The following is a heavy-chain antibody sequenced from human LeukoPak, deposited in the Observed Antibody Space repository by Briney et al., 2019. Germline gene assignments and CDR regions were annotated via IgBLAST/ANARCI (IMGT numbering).Heavy chain of an antibody. CDR1: GFSFRSYA. J-gene: IGHJ4*02. V-gene: IGHV3-64*02. CDR2: ISRGGNTT. D-gene: IGHD6-13*01. Sequence: PGGSLRLSCTASGFSFRSYAMHWVRQAPGKGLEYVSAISRGGNTTYYADSVKGRFIVSRDNSKKTLFLQMSDLRPEDTAVYYCATPGSSWGQGSLVIVSS. CDR3: ATPGSS.